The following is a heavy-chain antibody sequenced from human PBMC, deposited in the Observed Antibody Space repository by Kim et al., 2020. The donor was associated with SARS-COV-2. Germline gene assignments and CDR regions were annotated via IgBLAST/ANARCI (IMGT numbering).Heavy chain of an antibody. CDR3: ARDLEGYSSSWYVKRGDY. CDR1: GYTFTSYG. D-gene: IGHD6-13*01. Sequence: ASVKVSCKASGYTFTSYGISWVRQAPGQGLEWMGWISAYNGNTNYAQKLQGRVTMTTDTSTSTAYMELRSLRSDDTAVYYCARDLEGYSSSWYVKRGDYWGRGTLVTVSS. V-gene: IGHV1-18*01. CDR2: ISAYNGNT. J-gene: IGHJ4*02.